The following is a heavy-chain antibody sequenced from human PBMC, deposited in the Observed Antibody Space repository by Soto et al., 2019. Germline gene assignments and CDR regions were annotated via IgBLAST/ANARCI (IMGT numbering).Heavy chain of an antibody. CDR3: ARDPPSGTTLDWFDS. D-gene: IGHD1-7*01. Sequence: EVQLVESGGGLVKPGGSLSLSCAASGFTFSSDSMGWVRQAPGKGLEWVASISSSGSFMNYADSVKGRFTISRDNAKNSLELQMRSLKDEDTAVYYCARDPPSGTTLDWFDSWGQGTLVTVSS. J-gene: IGHJ5*01. V-gene: IGHV3-21*01. CDR1: GFTFSSDS. CDR2: ISSSGSFM.